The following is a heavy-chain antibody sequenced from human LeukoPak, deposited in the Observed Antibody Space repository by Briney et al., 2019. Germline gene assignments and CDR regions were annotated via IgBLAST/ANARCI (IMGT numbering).Heavy chain of an antibody. V-gene: IGHV4-59*01. CDR2: IYYSGST. D-gene: IGHD3-3*01. Sequence: SETLSLTCTVSGGSISSYYWSWVRQPPGKRLEWIGHIYYSGSTNYNPSLKSRVTISVDTSKNQFSLKLSSVTAADTAVCYCASRSSIWSGYQDTLYYFDSWGQGTLVTVSS. CDR1: GGSISSYY. CDR3: ASRSSIWSGYQDTLYYFDS. J-gene: IGHJ4*02.